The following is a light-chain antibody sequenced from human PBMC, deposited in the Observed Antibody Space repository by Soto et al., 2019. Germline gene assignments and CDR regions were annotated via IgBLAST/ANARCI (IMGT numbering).Light chain of an antibody. J-gene: IGKJ1*01. V-gene: IGKV1-39*01. Sequence: DIQMTQSPSSLSASVGDRVTITCRASQSISSYLNWYQQKPGKAPKLLIYAASSLQSGGPSRFSGSGSGTDFTLTISSLQPEDFATYYCRQSYSTPQTFGQGTKVEIK. CDR3: RQSYSTPQT. CDR2: AAS. CDR1: QSISSY.